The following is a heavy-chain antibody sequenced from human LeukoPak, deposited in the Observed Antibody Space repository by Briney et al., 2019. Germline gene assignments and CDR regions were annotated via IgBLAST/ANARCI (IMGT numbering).Heavy chain of an antibody. Sequence: SETLSLTCTVSGGSITSGTYYWTWIRHHPGKGLEWIGYIYSSGDTQYNPSLRSRVTMSVDTSKSQFSLKLSSVTAADTAVYYCARDRRLRWFDPWGQGTLVTVSS. CDR2: IYSSGDT. CDR1: GGSITSGTYY. CDR3: ARDRRLRWFDP. V-gene: IGHV4-31*03. J-gene: IGHJ5*02. D-gene: IGHD4-17*01.